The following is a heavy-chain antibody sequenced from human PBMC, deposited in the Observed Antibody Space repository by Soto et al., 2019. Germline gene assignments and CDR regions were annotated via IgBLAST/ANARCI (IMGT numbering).Heavy chain of an antibody. CDR1: GGSIGSADYY. CDR2: IYYSGST. J-gene: IGHJ6*02. Sequence: QVQLQESGPGLVKPSQTLSLTCAVSGGSIGSADYYWTWIRQHPGKGLEWIGYIYYSGSTYYNPSLKSRVTISVDTSKNQFSLKLSSVTAADTAVYYCARDSHCLTPDCCPYFYYGMDVWGPGTTVTVSS. V-gene: IGHV4-31*11. CDR3: ARDSHCLTPDCCPYFYYGMDV. D-gene: IGHD2-21*02.